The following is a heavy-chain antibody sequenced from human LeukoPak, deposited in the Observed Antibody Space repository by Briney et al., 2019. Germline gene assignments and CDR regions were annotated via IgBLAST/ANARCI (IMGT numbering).Heavy chain of an antibody. CDR1: GYTFTGYY. D-gene: IGHD5-12*01. CDR3: ARDVDIVATDFDY. CDR2: IKPNSGGT. J-gene: IGHJ4*02. V-gene: IGHV1-2*06. Sequence: ASVKVSCKASGYTFTGYYMHWVRQAPGPGREWMGRIKPNSGGTNYAQKFQGRVTMTRDTSISTAYMELSRLRSDDSAVYYCARDVDIVATDFDYWGQGTLVTVSS.